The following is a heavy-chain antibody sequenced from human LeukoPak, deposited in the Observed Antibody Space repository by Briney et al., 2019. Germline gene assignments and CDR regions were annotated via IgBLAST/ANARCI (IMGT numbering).Heavy chain of an antibody. J-gene: IGHJ4*02. CDR3: ARQGNDYDYFDY. CDR2: IYYSGST. Sequence: SETLSLTCTVSGGSISSYYWGWIRQPPGKGLEWIANIYYSGSTNYNPSLKSRVTISEDTSKNQFSLKLSSVTAADTAVYYCARQGNDYDYFDYWGQGTLVTVSS. CDR1: GGSISSYY. D-gene: IGHD3-22*01. V-gene: IGHV4-59*08.